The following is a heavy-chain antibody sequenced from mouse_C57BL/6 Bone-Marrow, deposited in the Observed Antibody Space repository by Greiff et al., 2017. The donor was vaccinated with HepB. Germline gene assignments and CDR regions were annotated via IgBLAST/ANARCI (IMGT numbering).Heavy chain of an antibody. D-gene: IGHD2-5*01. Sequence: VQLQQSGPELVKPGASVKISCKASGYTFTDYYINWVKQRPGQGLEWIARIYPGSGNTYYNEKFKGKATLTAEKSSSTAYMQLSSLTSEDSAVYFCARGPPYSNHYYAMDYWGQGTSVTVSS. CDR3: ARGPPYSNHYYAMDY. J-gene: IGHJ4*01. CDR2: IYPGSGNT. CDR1: GYTFTDYY. V-gene: IGHV1-76*01.